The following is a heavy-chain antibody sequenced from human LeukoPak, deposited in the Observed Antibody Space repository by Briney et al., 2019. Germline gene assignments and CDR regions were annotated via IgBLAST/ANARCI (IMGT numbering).Heavy chain of an antibody. J-gene: IGHJ4*02. CDR2: IGGADGRT. CDR3: AKVMRAGGTDIFFDY. D-gene: IGHD3-9*01. CDR1: GFTFSNYV. V-gene: IGHV3-23*01. Sequence: GGSLRLSCAASGFTFSNYVMNWVRQAPGKRLDWVSGIGGADGRTYYADSVKGRFTISRDNSKNTLYLQMNSLRADDTAVYYCAKVMRAGGTDIFFDYWGQGTLVTVSS.